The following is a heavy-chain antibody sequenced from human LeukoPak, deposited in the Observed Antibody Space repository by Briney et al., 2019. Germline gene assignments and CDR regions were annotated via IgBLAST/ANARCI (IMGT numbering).Heavy chain of an antibody. CDR3: ALTSTSMAFDY. D-gene: IGHD2/OR15-2a*01. CDR1: GFSFSSYE. Sequence: GGSLRLSCAASGFSFSSYEMKWVRQAPGKGLEWVAFMRYDGSNKYYADSVKGRFTISRDNFKNTLYLLMDSLRADDTAVYYCALTSTSMAFDYWGQGTLVTVSS. J-gene: IGHJ4*02. V-gene: IGHV3-30*02. CDR2: MRYDGSNK.